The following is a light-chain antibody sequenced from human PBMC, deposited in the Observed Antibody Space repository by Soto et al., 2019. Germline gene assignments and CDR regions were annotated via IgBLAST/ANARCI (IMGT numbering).Light chain of an antibody. V-gene: IGKV1-5*01. CDR3: QQYNSSPYT. CDR2: DAS. Sequence: DIPMTQSPSTLSASVGDRVTITCRVSESLSGWLAWYQQKPGKAPNLLIYDASSLASGVPPRFSGSGSGTEFSLTITSLQPDDFATYYCQQYNSSPYTFGQGTKLEIK. CDR1: ESLSGW. J-gene: IGKJ2*01.